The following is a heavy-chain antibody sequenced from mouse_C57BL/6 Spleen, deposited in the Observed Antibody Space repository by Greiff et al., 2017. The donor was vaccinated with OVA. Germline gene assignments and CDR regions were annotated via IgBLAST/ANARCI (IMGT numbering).Heavy chain of an antibody. V-gene: IGHV1-80*01. Sequence: QVQLQQSGAELVKPGASVKISCKASGYAFSSYWMNWVKQRPGKGLEWIGQIYPGDGDTNYNGKFKGKATLTADKSSSTAYMQLSSLTSEDSAVYFCARSGDSSGSRYFDVWGTGTTVTVSS. CDR3: ARSGDSSGSRYFDV. J-gene: IGHJ1*03. CDR1: GYAFSSYW. D-gene: IGHD3-2*02. CDR2: IYPGDGDT.